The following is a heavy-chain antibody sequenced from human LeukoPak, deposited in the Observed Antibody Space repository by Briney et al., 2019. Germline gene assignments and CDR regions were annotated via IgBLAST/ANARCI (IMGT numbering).Heavy chain of an antibody. CDR3: ARLAKTIVGALKSPHPGKFSLPDVYYYYGMDV. CDR2: IYYSGST. CDR1: GGSISSSSYY. J-gene: IGHJ6*02. Sequence: SETLSLTCTVSGGSISSSSYYWGWIRQPPGKGLEWIGSIYYSGSTYYNPSLKSRVTISVDTSKNQFSLKLSSVTAADTAVYYCARLAKTIVGALKSPHPGKFSLPDVYYYYGMDVWGQGTTVTVSS. D-gene: IGHD1-26*01. V-gene: IGHV4-39*01.